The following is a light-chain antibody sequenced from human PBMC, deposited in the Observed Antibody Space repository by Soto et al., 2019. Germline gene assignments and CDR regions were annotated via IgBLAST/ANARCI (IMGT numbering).Light chain of an antibody. CDR1: QSISDY. V-gene: IGKV1-39*01. CDR3: QQSFTTLLT. CDR2: AAS. J-gene: IGKJ4*01. Sequence: DIVMTQSPSPLSASVGETVTVTCRASQSISDYLNWYQQKPGKAPRLLIYAASTLQSGVPTRFSGSGSGTDFTLTISNLQPEDSATYYCQQSFTTLLTFGGGTKVDIK.